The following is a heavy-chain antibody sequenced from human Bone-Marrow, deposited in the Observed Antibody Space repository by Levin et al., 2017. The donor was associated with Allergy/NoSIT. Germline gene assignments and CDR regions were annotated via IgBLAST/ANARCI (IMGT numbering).Heavy chain of an antibody. D-gene: IGHD3-22*01. CDR1: GYTFTSYV. CDR2: SSAYNGKT. J-gene: IGHJ4*02. Sequence: ASVKVSCEASGYTFTSYVISWVRQAPGQGPEWLGWSSAYNGKTKYAQNFQGRVTMTTDRSTSTAYMELRSLISDDTAVDYCARENYDSSGYYLHFDSWGQGTLVTVSS. V-gene: IGHV1-18*01. CDR3: ARENYDSSGYYLHFDS.